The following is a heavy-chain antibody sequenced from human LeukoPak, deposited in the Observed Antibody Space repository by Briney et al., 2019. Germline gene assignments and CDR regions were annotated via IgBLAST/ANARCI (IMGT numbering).Heavy chain of an antibody. CDR2: INPNSGGT. CDR3: ARVGSAVVVVPAAMSLQH. Sequence: ASVKVSCKASGYTFTGYYMHWVRQAPGRGLEWMGWINPNSGGTNYAQKFQGRVTMTRDTSISTAYMELSRLRSDDTAVYYCARVGSAVVVVPAAMSLQHWGQGTLVTVSS. V-gene: IGHV1-2*02. CDR1: GYTFTGYY. J-gene: IGHJ1*01. D-gene: IGHD2-2*01.